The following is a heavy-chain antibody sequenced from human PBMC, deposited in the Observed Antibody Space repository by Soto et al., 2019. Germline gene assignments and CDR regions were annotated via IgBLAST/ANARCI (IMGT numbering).Heavy chain of an antibody. CDR1: GFTFSSYG. V-gene: IGHV3-30*18. D-gene: IGHD6-19*01. J-gene: IGHJ6*02. CDR3: AKRLSAVAGTAYYYGMDV. Sequence: GGSLRLSCAASGFTFSSYGMHWVRQAPGKGLEWVAVISYDGSNKYYADSVKGRFTISRDNSKNTLYLQMNSLRAEDTAVYYCAKRLSAVAGTAYYYGMDVWGQGTTVTVSS. CDR2: ISYDGSNK.